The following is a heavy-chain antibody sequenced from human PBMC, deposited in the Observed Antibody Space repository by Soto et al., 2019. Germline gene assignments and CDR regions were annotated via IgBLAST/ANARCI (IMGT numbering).Heavy chain of an antibody. Sequence: SETLSLTCTVSGGSVSGGSYFWSWVRQPPGKGLEWIGYFYYSGSTKYNPSLKSRVTILEDTSKNQFSLKLNSVTAADTAVYYCAREGRMGTFDYWGQGALVTVS. CDR2: FYYSGST. J-gene: IGHJ4*02. V-gene: IGHV4-61*01. CDR3: AREGRMGTFDY. CDR1: GGSVSGGSYF. D-gene: IGHD1-1*01.